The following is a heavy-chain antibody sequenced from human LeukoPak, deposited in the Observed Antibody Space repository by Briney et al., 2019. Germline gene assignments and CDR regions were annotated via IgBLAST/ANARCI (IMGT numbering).Heavy chain of an antibody. V-gene: IGHV1-18*01. CDR3: ARDQRQQLIYPDAFDI. Sequence: ASVKVSCKASGYIFTNYGINWVRQAPGQGLEWMGWNSAYNGYTNYVQNLQGRVTMTTDTSTSTAYMELRSLIPDDTAVYYCARDQRQQLIYPDAFDIWGQGTMVTVSS. CDR1: GYIFTNYG. CDR2: NSAYNGYT. D-gene: IGHD6-13*01. J-gene: IGHJ3*02.